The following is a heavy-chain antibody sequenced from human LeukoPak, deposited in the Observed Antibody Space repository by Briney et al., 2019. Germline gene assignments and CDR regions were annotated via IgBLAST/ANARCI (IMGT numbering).Heavy chain of an antibody. D-gene: IGHD4-11*01. CDR3: ARSSNLDY. J-gene: IGHJ4*02. Sequence: SETLSLTCTVSGGSISSGGYYWSWVRQHPGQGLEWIGYIYYSGSTYYNPSLKSRVTISVDTSKNQFSLKLSSVTAADTAVYYCARSSNLDYWGQGTLVTVSS. CDR1: GGSISSGGYY. V-gene: IGHV4-31*03. CDR2: IYYSGST.